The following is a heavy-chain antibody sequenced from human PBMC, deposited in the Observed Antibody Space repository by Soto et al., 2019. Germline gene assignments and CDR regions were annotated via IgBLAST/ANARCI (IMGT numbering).Heavy chain of an antibody. D-gene: IGHD3-9*01. CDR1: GGSISSYY. CDR3: ARLDYDILTGSGGSFMDV. V-gene: IGHV4-59*08. Sequence: PSEALSLTCTVSGGSISSYYWSWIRQPPGKGLEWIGYIYYSGSTNYNPSLKSRVTISVDTSKNQFSLKLSSVTAADTAVYYCARLDYDILTGSGGSFMDVWGKGTTVTVS. J-gene: IGHJ6*03. CDR2: IYYSGST.